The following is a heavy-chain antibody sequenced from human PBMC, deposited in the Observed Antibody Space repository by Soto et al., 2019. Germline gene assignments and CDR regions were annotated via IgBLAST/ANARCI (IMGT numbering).Heavy chain of an antibody. CDR3: ARGAAFDI. CDR1: GGSFSGYY. V-gene: IGHV4-34*01. J-gene: IGHJ3*02. CDR2: INHSGST. Sequence: QVQLQQWGAGLLKPSETLSLTCAVYGGSFSGYYWSWIRQPPGKGLEWIGEINHSGSTNYNPSLKSRVTISVDTSKNQFSLKLSSVTAADTAVYYYARGAAFDIWGQGTMVTVSS.